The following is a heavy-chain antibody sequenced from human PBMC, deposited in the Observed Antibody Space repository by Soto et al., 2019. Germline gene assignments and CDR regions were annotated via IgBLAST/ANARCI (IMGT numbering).Heavy chain of an antibody. CDR2: ITWNSNVI. CDR1: GFTFDDFA. Sequence: ASGGGLVQPGRSLRLSCAAAGFTFDDFAMHWVRRVPGKGLEWVSSITWNSNVIGYADSVKGRFTISRDNAKNSLYLQMNSLRPEDTAFYYCTRGGPDAFCGGGRCYFDYWGQGTLVTVSS. CDR3: TRGGPDAFCGGGRCYFDY. J-gene: IGHJ4*02. V-gene: IGHV3-9*01. D-gene: IGHD2-15*01.